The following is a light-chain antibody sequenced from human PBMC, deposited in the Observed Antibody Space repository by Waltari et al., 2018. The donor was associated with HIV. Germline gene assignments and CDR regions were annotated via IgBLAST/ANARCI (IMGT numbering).Light chain of an antibody. V-gene: IGLV1-51*01. CDR3: GTWDSSLSAWV. J-gene: IGLJ3*02. CDR1: SSNIGNNY. CDR2: ASN. Sequence: QSVLTQPPSVSAAPGQKVTIPCSGSSSNIGNNYVTWYQQLPGTAPKLLIYASNKRPSGIPDRFSGSKSGTSGTLAITGLQTGDEADYYCGTWDSSLSAWVFGGGTKLTVL.